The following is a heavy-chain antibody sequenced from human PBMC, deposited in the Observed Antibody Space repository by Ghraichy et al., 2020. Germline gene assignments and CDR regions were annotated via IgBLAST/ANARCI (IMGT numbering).Heavy chain of an antibody. CDR3: ARELRYYDYVWGSYPPRRGYFDY. CDR2: INHSGST. Sequence: SQTLSLTCAVYGGSFSGYYWSWIRQPPGKGLEWIGEINHSGSTNYNPSLKSRVTISVDTSKNQFSLKLSSVTAADTAVYYCARELRYYDYVWGSYPPRRGYFDYWGQGTLVTVSS. CDR1: GGSFSGYY. D-gene: IGHD3-16*02. J-gene: IGHJ4*02. V-gene: IGHV4-34*01.